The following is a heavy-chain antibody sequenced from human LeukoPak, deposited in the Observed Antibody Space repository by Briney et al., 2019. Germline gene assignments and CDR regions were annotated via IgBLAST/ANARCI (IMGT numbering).Heavy chain of an antibody. Sequence: PSETLSLTCTVAGASISSSSHYWAWLRQPPGKGLEGIGSIYYSGSTYYNPSLKSRVTISVDTSKNQFSLKLSSVTAADTAVYYCARVGPLTTKVTTGGVDYWGQGTLVTVSS. CDR1: GASISSSSHY. D-gene: IGHD4-17*01. V-gene: IGHV4-39*07. CDR2: IYYSGST. CDR3: ARVGPLTTKVTTGGVDY. J-gene: IGHJ4*02.